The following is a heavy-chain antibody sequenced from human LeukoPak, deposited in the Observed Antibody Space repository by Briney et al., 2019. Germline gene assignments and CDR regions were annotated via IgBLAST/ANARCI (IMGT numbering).Heavy chain of an antibody. J-gene: IGHJ4*02. CDR1: GYTFTSYG. CDR2: INPNSGGT. Sequence: ASVKVSCKASGYTFTSYGISWVRQAPGQGLEWMGWINPNSGGTNYAQKFQGRVTMTRDTSISTAYMELSRLRSDDTAVYYCARGLRVNMATISYWGQGTLVTVSS. D-gene: IGHD5-24*01. V-gene: IGHV1-2*02. CDR3: ARGLRVNMATISY.